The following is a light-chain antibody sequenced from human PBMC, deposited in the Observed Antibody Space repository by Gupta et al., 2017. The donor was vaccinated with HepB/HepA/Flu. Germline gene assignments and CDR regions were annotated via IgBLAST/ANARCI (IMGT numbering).Light chain of an antibody. V-gene: IGKV3-20*01. CDR1: QSVRSSY. CDR2: GAS. J-gene: IGKJ1*01. Sequence: ELVLTQSPGTLSLSPRERATLSCRASQSVRSSYLAWYQQKPGQAPRPLIYGASSRATGTPDRFSGSGSATDFTLTSSRLEPEDFAVYYWQQESSSPLTFGQGTKVEI. CDR3: QQESSSPLT.